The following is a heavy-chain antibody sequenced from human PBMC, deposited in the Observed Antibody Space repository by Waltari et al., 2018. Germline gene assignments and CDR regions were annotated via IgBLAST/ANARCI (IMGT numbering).Heavy chain of an antibody. CDR2: IKSKTDGGTT. D-gene: IGHD4-17*01. Sequence: EVQLVESGGGLVKPGGSLRLSCAASGFTFSNAWMRWVRQAPGKGLEWVGRIKSKTDGGTTDYAAPVKGRFTISRDDSKNTLYLQMNSLKTEDTAVYYCTTLYGDYVAGDYWGQGTLVTVSS. V-gene: IGHV3-15*01. J-gene: IGHJ4*02. CDR1: GFTFSNAW. CDR3: TTLYGDYVAGDY.